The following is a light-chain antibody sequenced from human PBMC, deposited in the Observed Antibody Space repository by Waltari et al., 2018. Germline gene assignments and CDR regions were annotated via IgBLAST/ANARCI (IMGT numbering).Light chain of an antibody. J-gene: IGLJ3*02. CDR3: AAWDGSLSGWV. CDR1: RAHIGSNY. V-gene: IGLV1-47*01. Sequence: QSVLTQPPSVSGTPGQRVLISCSGGRAHIGSNYVTWYQQLPATAPKRLIYKSDQRPSGVPDRFSGSKSGTSASLAISGLRSEDEADYFCAAWDGSLSGWVFGGGTKLTVL. CDR2: KSD.